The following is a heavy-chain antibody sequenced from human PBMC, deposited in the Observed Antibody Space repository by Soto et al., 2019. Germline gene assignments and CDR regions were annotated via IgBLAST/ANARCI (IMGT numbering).Heavy chain of an antibody. CDR2: IYHSGST. V-gene: IGHV4-4*02. J-gene: IGHJ3*02. D-gene: IGHD3-3*02. Sequence: TLSLTCAVSGGSISSSNWWSWVRQPPGKGLEWIGEIYHSGSTNYNPSLKSRVTISVGKSKNQFSLKLSSVTAADTAVYYCARVLGNDAFDIWGQGTMVTVSS. CDR3: ARVLGNDAFDI. CDR1: GGSISSSNW.